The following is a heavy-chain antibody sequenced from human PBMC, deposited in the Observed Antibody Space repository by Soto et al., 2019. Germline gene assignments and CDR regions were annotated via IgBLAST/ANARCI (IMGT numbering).Heavy chain of an antibody. Sequence: SETLALTCTVSGGSISSYYWSWIRQPPGKGLEWIGYIYYSGSTNYNPSLKSRVTISVDTSKNQFSLKVSSATAADTAVYYCARHSNRNYGLYYFDYWGLGALVTVSS. V-gene: IGHV4-59*08. J-gene: IGHJ4*02. CDR1: GGSISSYY. D-gene: IGHD4-4*01. CDR3: ARHSNRNYGLYYFDY. CDR2: IYYSGST.